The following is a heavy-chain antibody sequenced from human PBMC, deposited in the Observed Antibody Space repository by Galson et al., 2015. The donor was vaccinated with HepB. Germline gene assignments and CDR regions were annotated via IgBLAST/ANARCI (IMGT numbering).Heavy chain of an antibody. V-gene: IGHV4-39*01. CDR1: GASIGISTFY. Sequence: ETLSLTCSVSGASIGISTFYWVWIRQTPVKGLEWIGNVHSSGSTNYNPSLESRVTISVDTSKKQFSLKLSSVTAADTAVYYCARHWSWYYGLDVWGQGTTVTVSS. CDR2: VHSSGST. D-gene: IGHD2-8*02. CDR3: ARHWSWYYGLDV. J-gene: IGHJ6*02.